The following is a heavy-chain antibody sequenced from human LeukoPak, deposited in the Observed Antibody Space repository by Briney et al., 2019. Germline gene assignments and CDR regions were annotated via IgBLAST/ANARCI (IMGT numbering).Heavy chain of an antibody. CDR3: ARDLGEMATHPGDY. CDR1: GFTVSSNF. V-gene: IGHV3-53*01. J-gene: IGHJ4*02. D-gene: IGHD5-24*01. Sequence: PGGSLRLSCAASGFTVSSNFMNWVRQAPGKGLEWVSDYADSVKGRFTISRDNSKNTLYLQMNSLRAEDTAVYYCARDLGEMATHPGDYWGQGTLVTVSS.